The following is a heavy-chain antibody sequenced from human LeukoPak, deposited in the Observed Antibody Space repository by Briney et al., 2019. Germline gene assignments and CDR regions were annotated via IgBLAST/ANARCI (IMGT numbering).Heavy chain of an antibody. D-gene: IGHD3-10*01. J-gene: IGHJ4*02. CDR1: GGSISTYY. Sequence: SETLSLTCTVSGGSISTYYWSWIRQPPGKGLEWIGYIFYNGGTKYNPSLKSRVTMSVDTPKNRFSLKLNSVTAADTAVYYCGRARPGEVIEYWGQGTLVTVSS. CDR3: GRARPGEVIEY. V-gene: IGHV4-59*01. CDR2: IFYNGGT.